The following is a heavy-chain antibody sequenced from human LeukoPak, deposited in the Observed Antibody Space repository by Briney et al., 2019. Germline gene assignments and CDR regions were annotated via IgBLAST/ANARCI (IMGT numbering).Heavy chain of an antibody. Sequence: SETLSLTSTVSGGSISSYYWSWIRQPPGKGLDWIGYIYYSGTTNYNPSLKSRVTISLDTSKKQLSLKLSSVTAADTAVYYCARVSCTSTSCPGWIDPWGQGTLVTVSS. V-gene: IGHV4-59*01. CDR3: ARVSCTSTSCPGWIDP. D-gene: IGHD2-2*01. CDR1: GGSISSYY. CDR2: IYYSGTT. J-gene: IGHJ5*02.